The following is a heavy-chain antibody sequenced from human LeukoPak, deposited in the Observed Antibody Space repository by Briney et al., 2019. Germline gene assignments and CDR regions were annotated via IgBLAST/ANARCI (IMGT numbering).Heavy chain of an antibody. D-gene: IGHD3-3*01. V-gene: IGHV1-8*03. CDR2: MNPNSGNT. Sequence: ASVKVSCKASGYTFTSYDINWVRQATGQGLEWIGWMNPNSGNTGYAQRFQGRVTITRNTSISTAYMELSSLRSEDTAVYYCARGRFLEWLGNDYWGQGTLVTVSS. J-gene: IGHJ4*02. CDR3: ARGRFLEWLGNDY. CDR1: GYTFTSYD.